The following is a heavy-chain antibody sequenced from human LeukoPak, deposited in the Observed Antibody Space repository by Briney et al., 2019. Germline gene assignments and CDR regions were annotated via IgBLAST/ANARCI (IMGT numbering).Heavy chain of an antibody. CDR2: ISGRGDSP. D-gene: IGHD3-9*01. Sequence: GGSLRLSCAASGFSFNTYAMSWVRQAPGKGLEWVSTISGRGDSPYYADSVKGRFSISRDNSKNTLFLHMNSLRAEDTAVYYCARDPGYAIYYFDYWGQGNLVTVSS. J-gene: IGHJ4*02. CDR1: GFSFNTYA. CDR3: ARDPGYAIYYFDY. V-gene: IGHV3-23*01.